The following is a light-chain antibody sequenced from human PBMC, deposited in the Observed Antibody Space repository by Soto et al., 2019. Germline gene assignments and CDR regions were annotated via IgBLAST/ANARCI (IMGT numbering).Light chain of an antibody. V-gene: IGLV2-11*01. J-gene: IGLJ3*02. CDR2: DVT. Sequence: QAVVTQPRSVSGSPGQSVTISCTGTSSDIGGYNSVSWYQQYPGKAPKLMIYDVTKRPSGIPDRFSGSKSGNTASLTISGLQTEDEADYYCCSYAGSYFWLFGGGTKVTVL. CDR3: CSYAGSYFWL. CDR1: SSDIGGYNS.